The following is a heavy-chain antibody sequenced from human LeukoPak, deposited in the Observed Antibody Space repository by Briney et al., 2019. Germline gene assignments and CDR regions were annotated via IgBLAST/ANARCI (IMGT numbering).Heavy chain of an antibody. J-gene: IGHJ4*02. CDR3: ARGYDSYDY. Sequence: PGGSLRLSCAAFGFKSSISAMTWVRQAPGKGLVWVSRINSDGSSTSYADSVKGRFTISRDNAKNTLYLQMNSLRAEDTAVYYCARGYDSYDYWGQGTLVTVSS. V-gene: IGHV3-74*01. CDR2: INSDGSST. D-gene: IGHD5-12*01. CDR1: GFKSSISA.